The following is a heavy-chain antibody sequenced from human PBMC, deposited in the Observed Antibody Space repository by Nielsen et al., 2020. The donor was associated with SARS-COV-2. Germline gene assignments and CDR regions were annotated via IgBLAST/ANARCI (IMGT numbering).Heavy chain of an antibody. CDR1: GFTFTSNYG. J-gene: IGHJ3*02. V-gene: IGHV3-33*01. CDR3: ARFAADRGSFDI. D-gene: IGHD2-15*01. CDR2: LGYPGTIK. Sequence: GESLKISCAAAGFTFTSNYGMHWVRQAPGKGLEWVAVLGYPGTIKYYADSVKDRFTISGDTSKKMLFLQMDSLRGDDTAVYYCARFAADRGSFDIWGQGTMVTVSS.